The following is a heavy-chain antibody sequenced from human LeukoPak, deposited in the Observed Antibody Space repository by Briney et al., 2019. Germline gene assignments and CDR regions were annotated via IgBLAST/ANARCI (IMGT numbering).Heavy chain of an antibody. Sequence: GGSLRLSCTASGFAFQAFQMHCVRQVPGEGLEWVSLIKSDGGKTDYADSVRGRFTISRDNGENSLYLQMNSLRSEDSALYYCATWAFYHGVDVWGQGTMVTVSS. D-gene: IGHD1-26*01. CDR1: GFAFQAFQ. CDR2: IKSDGGKT. V-gene: IGHV3-43*02. CDR3: ATWAFYHGVDV. J-gene: IGHJ6*02.